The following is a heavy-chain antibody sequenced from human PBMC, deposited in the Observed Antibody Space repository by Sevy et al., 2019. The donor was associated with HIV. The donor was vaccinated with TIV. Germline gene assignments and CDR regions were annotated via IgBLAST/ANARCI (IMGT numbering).Heavy chain of an antibody. CDR2: ISNSGGNT. D-gene: IGHD2-8*02. J-gene: IGHJ2*01. V-gene: IGHV3-23*01. Sequence: GGSLRLSCAASGFTFSTYAMGWVRQAPGKGLEWVSAISNSGGNTYYGDSVKGRFTISRDNSKNTLYLQMNSLRAEDTAVYYCAKDGAPYCTGGICFPYWYFDLWGRGTLVTVSS. CDR1: GFTFSTYA. CDR3: AKDGAPYCTGGICFPYWYFDL.